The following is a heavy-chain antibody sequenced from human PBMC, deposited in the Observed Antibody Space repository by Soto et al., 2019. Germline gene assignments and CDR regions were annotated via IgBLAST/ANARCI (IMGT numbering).Heavy chain of an antibody. CDR2: INHSGST. J-gene: IGHJ4*02. CDR3: ARRGQTTVRYYFDY. D-gene: IGHD4-17*01. V-gene: IGHV4-34*01. CDR1: GGSFSGYY. Sequence: SETLSLTCAVYGGSFSGYYWSWIRQPPGKGLEWIGEINHSGSTNYNPSLKSRVTISVDTSKNQFSLKLSSVTAADTAVYYCARRGQTTVRYYFDYWGQGTLVTVSS.